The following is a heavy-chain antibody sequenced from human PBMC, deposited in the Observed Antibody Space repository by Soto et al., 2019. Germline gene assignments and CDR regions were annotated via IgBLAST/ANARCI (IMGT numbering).Heavy chain of an antibody. J-gene: IGHJ4*02. CDR1: GFTFSNAW. V-gene: IGHV3-15*01. D-gene: IGHD3-3*01. CDR2: IKSKTDGGTT. CDR3: TTDGGSMTIFGVVIYGRDY. Sequence: EVQLVESGGGLVKPGGSLRLSCAASGFTFSNAWMSWVRQAPGKGLEWVGRIKSKTDGGTTDYAAPVKGRFTISRDDSKNTLYLQMNSLKTEDTAVYYCTTDGGSMTIFGVVIYGRDYWGQGTLVTVSS.